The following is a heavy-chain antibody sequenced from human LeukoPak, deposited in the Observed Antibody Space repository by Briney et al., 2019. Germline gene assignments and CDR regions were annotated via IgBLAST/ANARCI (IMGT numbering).Heavy chain of an antibody. CDR2: ISSSSSYI. CDR1: GFTFSSYS. Sequence: PGGSLRLSCAASGFTFSSYSMNWVRQAPGKGLEWVSSISSSSSYIYYADSVKGRFTISRDNAKNSLYLQMNSLRAEDTAVYYCARDRIVGADFDYWGQGTLVTVSS. CDR3: ARDRIVGADFDY. J-gene: IGHJ4*02. D-gene: IGHD1-26*01. V-gene: IGHV3-21*01.